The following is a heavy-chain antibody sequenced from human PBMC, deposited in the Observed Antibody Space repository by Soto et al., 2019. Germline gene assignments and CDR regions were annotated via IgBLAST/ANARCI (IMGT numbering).Heavy chain of an antibody. D-gene: IGHD2-2*03. CDR3: ARQGGYCSSTSCYAYFDY. Sequence: QLQLQESGPGLVKPSETLSLTCTVSGGSISSSSYYWGWIRQPPGKGLEWIGSIYYSGSTYYNPSLKSRVTISVDTSKNQFSLKLSSVTAADTAVYYCARQGGYCSSTSCYAYFDYWGQGTLVTVSS. CDR1: GGSISSSSYY. CDR2: IYYSGST. J-gene: IGHJ4*02. V-gene: IGHV4-39*01.